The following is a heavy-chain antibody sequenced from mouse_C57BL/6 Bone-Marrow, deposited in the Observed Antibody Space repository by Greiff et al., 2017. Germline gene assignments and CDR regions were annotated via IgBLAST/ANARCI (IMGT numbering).Heavy chain of an antibody. CDR3: ARVGGGDAMDY. Sequence: EVKLVESGGGLVKPGGSLKLSCAASGFTFSSYAMSWVRQTPEKRLEWVATISDGGSYTYYPDNVKGRFTISRANAKNNLYLQMSHLKSEDTAMYYCARVGGGDAMDYWGQGTSVTVSS. CDR1: GFTFSSYA. V-gene: IGHV5-4*03. J-gene: IGHJ4*01. CDR2: ISDGGSYT.